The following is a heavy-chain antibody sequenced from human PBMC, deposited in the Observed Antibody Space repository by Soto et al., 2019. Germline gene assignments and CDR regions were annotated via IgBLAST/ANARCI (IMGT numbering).Heavy chain of an antibody. CDR3: AIGGVVVPAASDAFDI. J-gene: IGHJ3*02. D-gene: IGHD2-2*01. Sequence: GASVKVSCKASGGTFSSYAISWVRQAPGQGLEWMGGIIPIFGTANYAQKFQGRVTITADESTSTAYMELSSLRSEDTAVYYCAIGGVVVPAASDAFDIWXQGXMVXVSS. CDR2: IIPIFGTA. CDR1: GGTFSSYA. V-gene: IGHV1-69*13.